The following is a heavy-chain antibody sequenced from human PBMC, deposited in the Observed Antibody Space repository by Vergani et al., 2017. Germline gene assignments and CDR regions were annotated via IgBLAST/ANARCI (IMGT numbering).Heavy chain of an antibody. CDR2: IIPIFGTA. V-gene: IGHV1-69*01. J-gene: IGHJ4*02. CDR1: GGTFSSYA. D-gene: IGHD1-26*01. Sequence: QVQLVQSGAEVKKPGSSVKVSCKASGGTFSSYAISWVRQAPGQGLEWMGGIIPIFGTANYAQKFQGRVTITADESTGTAYMELSSLRSEDTAVYYCARALHIYRLVGANIYYFDYWGQGTLVTVSS. CDR3: ARALHIYRLVGANIYYFDY.